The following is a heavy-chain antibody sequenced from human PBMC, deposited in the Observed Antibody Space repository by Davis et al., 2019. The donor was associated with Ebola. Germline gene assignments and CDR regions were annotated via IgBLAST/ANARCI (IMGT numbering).Heavy chain of an antibody. CDR2: IWYDGSNK. CDR3: AKSEGYTSGWSGY. Sequence: AGSLSLSCAASGFTFSSYGMHWVRQAPGKGLEWVAVIWYDGSNKYYADSVKGRFTISRDNSKNTLYLQMNSLRAEDTAVYYCAKSEGYTSGWSGYWGQGTLVTVSS. CDR1: GFTFSSYG. D-gene: IGHD6-19*01. V-gene: IGHV3-33*06. J-gene: IGHJ4*02.